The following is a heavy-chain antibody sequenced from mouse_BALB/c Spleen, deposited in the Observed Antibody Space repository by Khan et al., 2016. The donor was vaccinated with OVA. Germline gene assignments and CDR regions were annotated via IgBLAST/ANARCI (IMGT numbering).Heavy chain of an antibody. Sequence: QMQLEESGPGLVAPSQSLSITCTVSGFSLTGDGANKGRQPSGKNMLERGMILGDGSTDCNSPLKSRLSISTDHTKRQVFLQMNSLHTDDTAMYYVASEDYYTYDYYLAMAYWGQGTSVTVSA. V-gene: IGHV2-6-7*01. D-gene: IGHD2-12*01. CDR1: GFSLTGDG. CDR3: ASEDYYTYDYYLAMAY. CDR2: ILGDGST. J-gene: IGHJ4*01.